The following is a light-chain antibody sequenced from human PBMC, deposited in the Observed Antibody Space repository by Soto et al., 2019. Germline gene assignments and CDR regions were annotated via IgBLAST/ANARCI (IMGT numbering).Light chain of an antibody. CDR2: LGS. V-gene: IGKV2-28*01. J-gene: IGKJ3*01. CDR1: QSLLHSNGYNY. Sequence: IVMTHSPLSLPVTPGEPASISCRSSQSLLHSNGYNYLDWYLQRPGQSRQLLIFLGSSRAFGVPYRISGSGAGTHFTLKISRVAAVYVGIFYCMQALYTPQSFGAGPEVHI. CDR3: MQALYTPQS.